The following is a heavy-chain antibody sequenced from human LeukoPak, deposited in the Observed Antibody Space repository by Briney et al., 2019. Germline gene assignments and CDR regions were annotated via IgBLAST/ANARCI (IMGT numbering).Heavy chain of an antibody. J-gene: IGHJ4*02. CDR2: INPNSGGT. CDR3: ARDKIAYYYDSSGYNPAFDY. CDR1: GYTFTGYY. D-gene: IGHD3-22*01. Sequence: ASVKVSCKASGYTFTGYYMHWVRQAPGQGLEWMGWINPNSGGTNYAQKFQGRVTMTRDTSISTAYMELRSLRSDDTAVYYCARDKIAYYYDSSGYNPAFDYWGQGTLVTVSS. V-gene: IGHV1-2*02.